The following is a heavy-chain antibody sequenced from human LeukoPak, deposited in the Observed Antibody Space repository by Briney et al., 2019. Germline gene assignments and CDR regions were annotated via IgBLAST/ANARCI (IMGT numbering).Heavy chain of an antibody. V-gene: IGHV4-34*01. D-gene: IGHD2-2*01. CDR1: GGSFSGYY. Sequence: SETLSLTCAVYGGSFSGYYWSWIRQPPGKGLEWIGEINHGGSTNYNPSLKSRVTISVDTSKNQFSLKLSSVTAADTAVYYCAGGGGYCSSTSCPNTNWFDPWGQGTLVTVSS. CDR2: INHGGST. CDR3: AGGGGYCSSTSCPNTNWFDP. J-gene: IGHJ5*02.